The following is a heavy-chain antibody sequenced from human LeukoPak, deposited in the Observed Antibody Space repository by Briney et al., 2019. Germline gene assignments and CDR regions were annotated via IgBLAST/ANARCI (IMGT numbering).Heavy chain of an antibody. J-gene: IGHJ4*02. CDR3: ARAESRYYETSGYFYADPYYFDY. V-gene: IGHV4-34*01. Sequence: SETLSLTCAVYGGSFSGYYWSWIRQPPGKGLEWIGEINHSGSTNYNPSLKSRVTISVDTSKNQFSLRLSSVTAADTAVYYCARAESRYYETSGYFYADPYYFDYWGQGTLVTVSS. D-gene: IGHD3-22*01. CDR1: GGSFSGYY. CDR2: INHSGST.